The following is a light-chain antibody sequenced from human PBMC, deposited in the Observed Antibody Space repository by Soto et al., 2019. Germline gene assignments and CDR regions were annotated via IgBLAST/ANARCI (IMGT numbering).Light chain of an antibody. Sequence: IKVTNSPPTLSLSKDDRVTITCRASETSSTWMAWYQQKPGKAPKLLVYDASTWQSGVASRFSGSGSGTDFTLSINSLQPEDFTPYCCQQSYICPITFAQGTRLEIK. CDR1: ETSSTW. CDR2: DAS. CDR3: QQSYICPIT. V-gene: IGKV1-5*01. J-gene: IGKJ5*01.